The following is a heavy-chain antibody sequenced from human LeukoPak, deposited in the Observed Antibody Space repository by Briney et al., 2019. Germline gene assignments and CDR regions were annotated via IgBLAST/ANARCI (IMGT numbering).Heavy chain of an antibody. CDR2: INPNSGGT. D-gene: IGHD3-3*01. J-gene: IGHJ4*02. V-gene: IGHV1-2*02. CDR1: GYTFTGYY. Sequence: ASVKVSCKASGYTFTGYYMHWVRQAPGQGLEWMGWINPNSGGTNYAQRVRGRVTMTRDTSISTAYMELSRLRSDDTAVYYCARAQFDDFWSGYFDYWGQGTLVTVSS. CDR3: ARAQFDDFWSGYFDY.